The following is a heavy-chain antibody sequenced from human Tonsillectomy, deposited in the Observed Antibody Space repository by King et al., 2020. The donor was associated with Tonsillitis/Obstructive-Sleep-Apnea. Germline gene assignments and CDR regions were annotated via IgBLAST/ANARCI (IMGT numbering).Heavy chain of an antibody. J-gene: IGHJ5*02. D-gene: IGHD3-16*01. CDR3: TKDKNPRFGGAGNWFDP. CDR2: ISWNSGSI. V-gene: IGHV3-9*01. Sequence: VQLVESGGGLVQPGRSLRLSCAASGFMFHDYAMHWVRQAPGKGLEWVSGISWNSGSIGYADSVKGRFTISRDNAKNFLYLQMNSLRAEDTALYYCTKDKNPRFGGAGNWFDPWGQGTLVTVSS. CDR1: GFMFHDYA.